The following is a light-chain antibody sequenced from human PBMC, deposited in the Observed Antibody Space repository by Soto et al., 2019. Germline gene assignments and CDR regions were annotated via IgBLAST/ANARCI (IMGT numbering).Light chain of an antibody. J-gene: IGLJ3*02. V-gene: IGLV2-11*01. Sequence: QSALTQPRSVSGSPGQSVTISCTGTSSDVGGYNFVSWYQHHPGKAPKLMIYDVSKRPSGVPDRFSGSKSGSTASLTISGLQAEDEADYYCWSYACSYTLVFGGGTKLTVL. CDR2: DVS. CDR1: SSDVGGYNF. CDR3: WSYACSYTLV.